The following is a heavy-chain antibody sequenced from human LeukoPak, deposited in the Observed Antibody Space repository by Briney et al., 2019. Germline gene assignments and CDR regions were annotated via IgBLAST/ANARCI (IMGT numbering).Heavy chain of an antibody. J-gene: IGHJ4*02. CDR2: IYYSGST. V-gene: IGHV4-61*05. Sequence: SETLSLTCTVSGDSISSSNCYWGWIRQPPGKGLEWIGYIYYSGSTNYNPSLKSRVTISVDTSKNQFSLKLSSVTAADTAVYYCARENGDYDYWGQGTLVTVSS. CDR3: ARENGDYDY. D-gene: IGHD4-17*01. CDR1: GDSISSSNCY.